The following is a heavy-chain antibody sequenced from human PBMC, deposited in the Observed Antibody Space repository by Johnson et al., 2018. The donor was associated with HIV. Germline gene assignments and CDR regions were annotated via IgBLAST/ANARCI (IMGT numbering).Heavy chain of an antibody. Sequence: VQLVESGGGVVQPGRSLRLSCAASGFTFTNYGMHWVRQAPGKGLEWVGRIKSKSDGETTDYAAPVKGRFAISRDDSKNTLYVQMNSLKTEDTAVYYCSRHGGAPYSSSWYPLFGAFDIWGQGTMVTVSS. CDR1: GFTFTNYG. D-gene: IGHD6-13*01. CDR2: IKSKSDGETT. CDR3: SRHGGAPYSSSWYPLFGAFDI. V-gene: IGHV3-15*01. J-gene: IGHJ3*02.